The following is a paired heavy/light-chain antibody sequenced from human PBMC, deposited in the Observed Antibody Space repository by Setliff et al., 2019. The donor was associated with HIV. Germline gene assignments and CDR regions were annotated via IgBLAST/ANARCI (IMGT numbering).Light chain of an antibody. CDR1: QSISSW. CDR2: KAS. CDR3: QQYNTYST. V-gene: IGKV1-5*03. J-gene: IGKJ1*01. Sequence: DIQMTQSPSTLSASVGDRVTITCRASQSISSWLAWYQQKPGKAPKLLIYKASSLESGVPSRFSGSGSGTEFTLTISSLQPDDFATYYCQQYNTYSTFGQGTKVEIK.
Heavy chain of an antibody. J-gene: IGHJ3*02. D-gene: IGHD3-3*01. CDR2: IYYTGST. Sequence: QLQLQESGPGLVKSSETLSLTCTVSGGSISSSSYYWGWIRQPPGKGLEWIGSIYYTGSTYYNPSLKSRVTISVDTSKNQFSLKLSSVTAADTAVYYCARQPVLRFLEDGAFDIWGQGTMVTVSS. V-gene: IGHV4-39*01. CDR1: GGSISSSSYY. CDR3: ARQPVLRFLEDGAFDI.